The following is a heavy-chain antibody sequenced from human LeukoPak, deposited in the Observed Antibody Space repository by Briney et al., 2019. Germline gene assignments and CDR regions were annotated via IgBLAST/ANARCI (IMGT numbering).Heavy chain of an antibody. CDR2: INASGGST. D-gene: IGHD2-21*02. CDR3: ARAPRDIVVVTAPGIDY. CDR1: GYTFTSYY. J-gene: IGHJ4*02. V-gene: IGHV1-46*01. Sequence: ASVTVSYKASGYTFTSYYMHWVRQAPGQGLEWMGIINASGGSTSYAQKFQGRVTMTRDTSTSTVYMELSSLRSEDTAVYYCARAPRDIVVVTAPGIDYWGQGTLVTVSS.